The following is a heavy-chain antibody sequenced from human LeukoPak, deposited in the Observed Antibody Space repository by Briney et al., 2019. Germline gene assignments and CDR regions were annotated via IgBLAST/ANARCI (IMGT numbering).Heavy chain of an antibody. D-gene: IGHD6-19*01. Sequence: GGSLRLSCAASGFTFSDHYMDWVRQAPGKGLELVGRTRNKANSYTTEYAASVKGRFTISRDDSKNSLYLQMNSLKPEDTVVYYCARGDSSGWYFFDYWGQGTVVTVSS. CDR1: GFTFSDHY. J-gene: IGHJ4*02. CDR2: TRNKANSYTT. CDR3: ARGDSSGWYFFDY. V-gene: IGHV3-72*01.